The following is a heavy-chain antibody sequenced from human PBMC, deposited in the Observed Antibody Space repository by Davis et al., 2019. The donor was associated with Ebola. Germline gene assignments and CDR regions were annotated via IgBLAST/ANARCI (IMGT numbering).Heavy chain of an antibody. CDR1: GFTFSSYG. J-gene: IGHJ4*02. D-gene: IGHD6-6*01. V-gene: IGHV3-30*03. CDR3: TGSSYSSSSRDGDY. Sequence: GGSLRLSCAASGFTFSSYGMHWVRQAPGKGLEWVAVISYDGSNKYYADSVKGRFTISRDNSKNTLYLQMNSLKTEDTAVYYCTGSSYSSSSRDGDYWGRGTLVTVSS. CDR2: ISYDGSNK.